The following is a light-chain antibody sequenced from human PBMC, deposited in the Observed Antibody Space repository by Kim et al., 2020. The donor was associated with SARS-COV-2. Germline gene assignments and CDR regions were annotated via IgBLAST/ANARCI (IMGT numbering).Light chain of an antibody. CDR3: SSYSSNTTMV. V-gene: IGLV2-14*03. CDR1: SRDVGGYNT. J-gene: IGLJ2*01. Sequence: GQSITISCTGTSRDVGGYNTVSWYQQHPGKAPKLVTYDVADRPSGLSNRFSGSKSGNTASLTISGLQAEDEADYYCSSYSSNTTMVFGGGTQLTVL. CDR2: DVA.